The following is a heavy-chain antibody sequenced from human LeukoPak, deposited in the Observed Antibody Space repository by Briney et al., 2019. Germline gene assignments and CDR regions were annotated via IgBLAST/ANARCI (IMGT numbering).Heavy chain of an antibody. CDR1: GGSFSGYY. CDR3: ARHPFATPFDY. V-gene: IGHV4-34*01. D-gene: IGHD2-15*01. J-gene: IGHJ4*02. Sequence: SETLSLTCAVYGGSFSGYYWSWIRQPPGEGLEWIGEINHSGSTNYNPSLRSRVTISVDTSKNQFSLKLSSVTAADTAVYFCARHPFATPFDYWGPGTLVTVSS. CDR2: INHSGST.